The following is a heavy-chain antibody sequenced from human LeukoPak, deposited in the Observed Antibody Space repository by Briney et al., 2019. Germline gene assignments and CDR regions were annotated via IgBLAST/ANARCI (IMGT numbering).Heavy chain of an antibody. V-gene: IGHV3-73*01. CDR2: IRSKANSYST. Sequence: GGSLRLSCTASGFTFSGSAMHWVRQASGKGLEWVGRIRSKANSYSTVYAASVKGRFTISRDDSKNTAYLQMNSLKTEDTAVYYCTSGLSVRRSNNTPVDYWGQGTLVTVSS. J-gene: IGHJ4*02. D-gene: IGHD1-1*01. CDR1: GFTFSGSA. CDR3: TSGLSVRRSNNTPVDY.